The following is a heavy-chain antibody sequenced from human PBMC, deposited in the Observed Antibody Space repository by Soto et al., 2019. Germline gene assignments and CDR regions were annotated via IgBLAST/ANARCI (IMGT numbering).Heavy chain of an antibody. CDR1: GGSISSYY. CDR2: IYYSGST. V-gene: IGHV4-59*01. D-gene: IGHD6-13*01. CDR3: ARAGAAAGTGFDP. Sequence: SETLSLTCTVSGGSISSYYWSWIRQPPGKGLEWIGYIYYSGSTNYNPSLKSRVTISVDTSKNQFSLKLSSVTAADTAVYYCARAGAAAGTGFDPWGQGTLVTVSS. J-gene: IGHJ5*02.